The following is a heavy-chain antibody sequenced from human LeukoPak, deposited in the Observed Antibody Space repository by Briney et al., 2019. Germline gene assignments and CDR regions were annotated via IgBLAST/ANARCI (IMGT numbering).Heavy chain of an antibody. CDR2: ITVYNGYT. CDR1: GYTYTNYG. V-gene: IGHV1-18*01. D-gene: IGHD4/OR15-4a*01. CDR3: ATTRGGNYGAFFDY. J-gene: IGHJ4*02. Sequence: GASVKVSCKASGYTYTNYGISWVRQAPGQGLEWVGWITVYNGYTNYAQKVQGRVTMTTDTSTSTAYMELRSLRSDDPAVYYCATTRGGNYGAFFDYWGQGTLVSVSS.